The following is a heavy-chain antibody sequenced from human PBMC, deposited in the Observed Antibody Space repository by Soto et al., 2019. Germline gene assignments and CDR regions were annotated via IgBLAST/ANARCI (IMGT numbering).Heavy chain of an antibody. J-gene: IGHJ4*02. D-gene: IGHD2-15*01. Sequence: EVQLLESGGGLVQPGGSLRLSCAASGFTFSSYAMIWVRQAPGRGLEWVSAISVSSGITYYADSVKGRFTISRDNSKNTRYLQMNRLRAEDTAVYYCAQVKRQGVVVETANLVIARGQGTLVTGSS. CDR3: AQVKRQGVVVETANLVIA. V-gene: IGHV3-23*01. CDR1: GFTFSSYA. CDR2: ISVSSGIT.